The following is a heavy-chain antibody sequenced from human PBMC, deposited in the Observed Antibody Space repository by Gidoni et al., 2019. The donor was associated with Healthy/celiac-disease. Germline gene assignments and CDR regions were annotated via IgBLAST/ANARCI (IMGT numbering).Heavy chain of an antibody. CDR3: AKDSTHRYSSGWPSDNWFDP. CDR1: GFTFSSYA. D-gene: IGHD6-19*01. J-gene: IGHJ5*02. CDR2: ISGSGGST. Sequence: EVQLLESGGGLVQPGGSLRLSCAASGFTFSSYAMSWVRQAPGKGLEWVSAISGSGGSTYYADSVKGRFTISRDNSKNTLYLQMNSLRAEDTAVYYCAKDSTHRYSSGWPSDNWFDPWGQGTLVTVSS. V-gene: IGHV3-23*01.